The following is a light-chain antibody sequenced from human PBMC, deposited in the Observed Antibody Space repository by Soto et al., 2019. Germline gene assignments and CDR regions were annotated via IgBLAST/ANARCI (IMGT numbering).Light chain of an antibody. CDR1: QSVSSN. CDR2: DAS. V-gene: IGKV3D-15*01. J-gene: IGKJ1*01. Sequence: EIVLIQSPATLSLSPGERATLSCRASQSVSSNLAWYQQNPGQAPRLLIFDASNRATGIPARFSGSGSGTDFTLTISSLQSEDFAVYYCQQYNNWPWTFGQGTKVDIK. CDR3: QQYNNWPWT.